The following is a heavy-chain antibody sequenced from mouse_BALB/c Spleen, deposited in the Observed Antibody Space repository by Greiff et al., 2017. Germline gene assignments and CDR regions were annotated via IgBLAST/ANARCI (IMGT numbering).Heavy chain of an antibody. D-gene: IGHD2-10*02. CDR2: INPGSGGT. CDR3: ARGYGNHWYFDV. J-gene: IGHJ1*01. V-gene: IGHV1-54*03. CDR1: GYAFTNYL. Sequence: VQLQQSGAELVRPGTSVKVSCKASGYAFTNYLIEWVKQRPGQGLEWIGVINPGSGGTNYNEKFKGKATLTADKSSSTAYMQLSSLTSDDSAVYFCARGYGNHWYFDVWGAGTTVTVSS.